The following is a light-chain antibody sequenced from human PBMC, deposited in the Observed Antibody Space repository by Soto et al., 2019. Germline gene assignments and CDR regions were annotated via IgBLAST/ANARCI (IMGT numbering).Light chain of an antibody. J-gene: IGKJ3*01. V-gene: IGKV3-20*01. CDR3: QHYGSSLFT. Sequence: EIVLTQSPGTLSLSPGERATLSCRASQSVSSGYLAWYQQKPGQAPRLLIYGASSRAAGIPDRFSGSGSGTDFTLTISSLEPEDFAVYYCQHYGSSLFTFGPGTKVDIK. CDR1: QSVSSGY. CDR2: GAS.